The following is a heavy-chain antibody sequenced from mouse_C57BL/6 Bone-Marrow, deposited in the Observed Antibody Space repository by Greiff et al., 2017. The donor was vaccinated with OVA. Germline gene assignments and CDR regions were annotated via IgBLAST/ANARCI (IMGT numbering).Heavy chain of an antibody. CDR3: AREGAITTDY. V-gene: IGHV1-82*01. CDR1: GYAFSSSW. D-gene: IGHD1-1*01. CDR2: IYPGDGDT. J-gene: IGHJ2*01. Sequence: QVQLQQSGPELVKPGASVKISCKASGYAFSSSWMNWVKQRPGKGLEWIGRIYPGDGDTNYNGKFKGKATLTADKSSSTAYMQLSSLTSEDSAVYFCAREGAITTDYWGQGTTLTVSS.